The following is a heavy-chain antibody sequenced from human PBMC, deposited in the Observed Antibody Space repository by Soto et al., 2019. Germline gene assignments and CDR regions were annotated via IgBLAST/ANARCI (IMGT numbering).Heavy chain of an antibody. J-gene: IGHJ6*02. CDR1: GFTFSSYE. CDR2: ISSSGSTI. V-gene: IGHV3-48*03. Sequence: PGGSLRLSCAASGFTFSSYEMNWVRQAPGKGLEWVSYISSSGSTIYYADSVKGRFTISRDNARNSLYLQMNSLRAEDTAVYYCARDKLDDFYGMDVWGQGTTVTVSS. D-gene: IGHD3-3*01. CDR3: ARDKLDDFYGMDV.